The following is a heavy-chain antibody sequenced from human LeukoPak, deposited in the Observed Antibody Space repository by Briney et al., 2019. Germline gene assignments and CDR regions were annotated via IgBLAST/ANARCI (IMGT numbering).Heavy chain of an antibody. J-gene: IGHJ4*02. CDR3: ARRYFDWLLGVYYFDY. CDR1: GYTFTSYD. Sequence: ASVKVSCKASGYTFTSYDINWVRQATGQGLECIGWMNPNSGNTDYAQKFQGRVTMTRNTSISTAYMELSSLRSEDTAVYYCARRYFDWLLGVYYFDYWGQGTLVTVSS. D-gene: IGHD3-9*01. V-gene: IGHV1-8*01. CDR2: MNPNSGNT.